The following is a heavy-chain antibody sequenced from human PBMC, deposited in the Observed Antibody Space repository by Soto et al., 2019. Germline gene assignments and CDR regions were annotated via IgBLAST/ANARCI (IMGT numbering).Heavy chain of an antibody. Sequence: EVQLLESGGGLVQPGGSLRLSCAASGFTFSSYAMNWVRQAPGKGLEWVSVISGSGGSTYYADSVKGRFTISRDNSKNTLYRQMNSLRAEDTAVYYCARRGSGSDYDYWGQGTLVTVSS. CDR2: ISGSGGST. D-gene: IGHD1-26*01. J-gene: IGHJ4*02. CDR1: GFTFSSYA. CDR3: ARRGSGSDYDY. V-gene: IGHV3-23*01.